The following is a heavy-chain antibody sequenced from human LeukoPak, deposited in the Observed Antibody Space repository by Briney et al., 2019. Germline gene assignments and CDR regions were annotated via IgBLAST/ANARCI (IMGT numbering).Heavy chain of an antibody. CDR2: ISGGSSAI. V-gene: IGHV3-48*02. CDR3: ARGFSSWYYFDY. CDR1: GFTFSTYG. D-gene: IGHD6-13*01. J-gene: IGHJ4*02. Sequence: GGSLRLSCAASGFTFSTYGMNWVRQAPGKGLEWVSYISGGSSAISYADSVKGRFTISRDNAKNSLYLQMNSLRDEDTALYYCARGFSSWYYFDYWGQGTLVTVSS.